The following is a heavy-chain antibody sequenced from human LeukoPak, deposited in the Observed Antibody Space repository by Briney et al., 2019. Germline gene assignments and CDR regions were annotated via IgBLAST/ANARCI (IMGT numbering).Heavy chain of an antibody. CDR2: IKQDGSEK. D-gene: IGHD6-13*01. J-gene: IGHJ4*02. Sequence: GGSLRLSCAASGFTFSSYWMSWVRQAPGKGLEWVANIKQDGSEKYYVDSVKGRFTISRDNAKNSLYLQMNSLRAEDTAVYYCARDGSSWYLREDYFDYWGQGTLVTVSS. V-gene: IGHV3-7*01. CDR3: ARDGSSWYLREDYFDY. CDR1: GFTFSSYW.